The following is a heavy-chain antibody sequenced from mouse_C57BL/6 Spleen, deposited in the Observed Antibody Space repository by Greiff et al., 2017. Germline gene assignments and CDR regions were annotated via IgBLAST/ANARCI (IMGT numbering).Heavy chain of an antibody. CDR2: IDPSDSET. Sequence: QVQLQQPGAELVRPGSSVKLSCKASGYTFTSYWMHWVKQRPIQGLEWIGNIDPSDSETHYNQKFKDKATLTVDKSSITSYMQLSSLTSEYSAVYYCARSGGYLYYFDFWGQGTTLTVSS. CDR1: GYTFTSYW. D-gene: IGHD2-2*01. CDR3: ARSGGYLYYFDF. J-gene: IGHJ2*01. V-gene: IGHV1-52*01.